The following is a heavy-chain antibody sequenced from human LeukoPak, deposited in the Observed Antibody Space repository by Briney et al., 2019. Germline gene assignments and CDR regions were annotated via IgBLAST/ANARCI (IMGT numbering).Heavy chain of an antibody. D-gene: IGHD1-26*01. Sequence: GASVKVSCKAPGYTFTGNNIHWVRQAPGQGLEWMGLINPSSGGTNYAQEFQGRVTMTRDTSISTAYMELSRLRSDDTAVYYCARDLSGSYDYWGQGTLVTVSS. V-gene: IGHV1-2*02. CDR1: GYTFTGNN. J-gene: IGHJ4*02. CDR2: INPSSGGT. CDR3: ARDLSGSYDY.